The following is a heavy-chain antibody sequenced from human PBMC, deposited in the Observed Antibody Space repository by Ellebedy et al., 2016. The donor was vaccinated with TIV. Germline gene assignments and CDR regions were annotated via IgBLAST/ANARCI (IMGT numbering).Heavy chain of an antibody. D-gene: IGHD2-21*01. CDR1: GFTFSSYS. V-gene: IGHV3-48*01. Sequence: GESLKISCAASGFTFSSYSMNWVRQAPGKGLEWVSYISSSSSTIYYADSVKGRFTISRDNAKNSLYLQMNSLRAEDTAVYYCARWGDDYGDYWGQGTLVTVSS. J-gene: IGHJ4*02. CDR2: ISSSSSTI. CDR3: ARWGDDYGDY.